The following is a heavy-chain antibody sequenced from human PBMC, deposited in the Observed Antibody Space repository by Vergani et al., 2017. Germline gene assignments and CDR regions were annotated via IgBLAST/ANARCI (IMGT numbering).Heavy chain of an antibody. CDR3: AKDNSQVGYYGRLDN. V-gene: IGHV3-23*04. CDR2: ISGSGGST. CDR1: GFTFSSYW. Sequence: EVQLVESGGGLVQPGGSLRLSCAASGFTFSSYWMHWVRQAPGKGLVWVSTISGSGGSTYYADSVKGRFTISRDNSKNTLYLQMNSLRAEDTAVYYCAKDNSQVGYYGRLDNWGQGTLVTVSS. J-gene: IGHJ4*02. D-gene: IGHD3-22*01.